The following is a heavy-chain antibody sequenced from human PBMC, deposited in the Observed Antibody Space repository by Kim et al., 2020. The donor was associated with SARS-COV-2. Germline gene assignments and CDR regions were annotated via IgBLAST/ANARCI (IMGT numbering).Heavy chain of an antibody. CDR3: ARRFTGYSSGWEPFDY. D-gene: IGHD6-19*01. J-gene: IGHJ4*02. V-gene: IGHV3-23*01. Sequence: KGRVTISRDSDKNTLYLQMNSLRAEDTDVYYCARRFTGYSSGWEPFDYWGQGTLFTVSS.